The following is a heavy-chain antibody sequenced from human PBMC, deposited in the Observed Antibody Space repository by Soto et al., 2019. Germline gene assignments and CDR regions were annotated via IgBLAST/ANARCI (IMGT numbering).Heavy chain of an antibody. CDR1: GITFSNYW. J-gene: IGHJ4*02. CDR3: TLHKCDSSGYVSDY. V-gene: IGHV3-74*01. D-gene: IGHD3-22*01. Sequence: EVQVEESGGGLVQPGGSLRLSCAASGITFSNYWMEWVRQAPGKGLVWVSRIHSDGITTYYGDSVKGRFTISRDNAKSTVYLQMNSLGAEDTATYHCTLHKCDSSGYVSDYWGQGTLVTVSS. CDR2: IHSDGITT.